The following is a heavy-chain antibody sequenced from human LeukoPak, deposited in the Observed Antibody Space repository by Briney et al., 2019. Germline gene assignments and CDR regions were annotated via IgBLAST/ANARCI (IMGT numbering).Heavy chain of an antibody. CDR2: ISYDGSKK. Sequence: GGSLRLSRAASGFTFSRYAIHWGRRAPGKGLGWVAVISYDGSKKDYADSVKGRFTISRDKSNNTIFLQMNSLRVADTDVYYIARERDEGGDFDMWGQGTMVTVSS. D-gene: IGHD2-21*01. CDR3: ARERDEGGDFDM. CDR1: GFTFSRYA. J-gene: IGHJ3*02. V-gene: IGHV3-30*14.